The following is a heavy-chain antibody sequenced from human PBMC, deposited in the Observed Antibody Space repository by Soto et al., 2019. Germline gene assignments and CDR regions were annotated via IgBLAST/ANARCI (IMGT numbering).Heavy chain of an antibody. CDR2: IYYSGST. Sequence: PSETLSLTCTVSGGSISSYYWSWIRQPPGKGLEWIGYIYYSGSTNYNPSLKSRVTISVDTSKNQFSLKLSSVTAADTAVYYCAKGHQLLYGRGMDVWGQGTTVTVSS. V-gene: IGHV4-59*01. CDR3: AKGHQLLYGRGMDV. J-gene: IGHJ6*02. D-gene: IGHD2-2*02. CDR1: GGSISSYY.